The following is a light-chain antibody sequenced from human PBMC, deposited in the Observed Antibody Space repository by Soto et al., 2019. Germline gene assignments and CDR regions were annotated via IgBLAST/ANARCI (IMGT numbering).Light chain of an antibody. CDR3: QQSYITPYT. CDR2: AAS. V-gene: IGKV1-39*01. J-gene: IGKJ2*01. Sequence: DIQMTQSPSSLSASVGDTVTITCRASQSISVHLNWYQQKPGKVPKPLIYAASYLQSGVPSRFSGSGSETDFALTISSLQPEDFATYYCQQSYITPYTFGQGTKLEIK. CDR1: QSISVH.